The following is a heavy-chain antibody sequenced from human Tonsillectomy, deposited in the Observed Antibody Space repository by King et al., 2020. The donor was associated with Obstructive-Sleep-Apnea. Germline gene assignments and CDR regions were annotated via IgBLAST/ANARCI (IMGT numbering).Heavy chain of an antibody. CDR2: VYPGDSDV. J-gene: IGHJ4*02. CDR3: ATWXXDGXASAXXXX. Sequence: EVQLVESGAEVKKPGESLTISCTGSGYMFTNYWIGWVRQMPGKGLDWMAIVYPGDSDVRYSPSFQGQVTISADKSISTAYLQWNSLKASDTAIYFCATWXXDGXASAXXXXXXQGTLVTVSS. D-gene: IGHD2-2*01. V-gene: IGHV5-51*01. CDR1: GYMFTNYW.